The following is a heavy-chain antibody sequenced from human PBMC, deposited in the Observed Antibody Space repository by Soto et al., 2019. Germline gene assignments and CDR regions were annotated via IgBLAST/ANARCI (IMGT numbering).Heavy chain of an antibody. V-gene: IGHV3-30-3*01. D-gene: IGHD2-21*02. CDR2: ISYDGSNK. CDR3: ARDKAVVTPWPYYFDY. J-gene: IGHJ4*02. CDR1: GFTFSSYA. Sequence: GGSLRLSCAASGFTFSSYAMHWVRQAPGKGLEWVAVISYDGSNKYYADSVKGRFTISRDNSKNTLYLQMNSLRAEDTAVYYCARDKAVVTPWPYYFDYWDQGTLVTVSS.